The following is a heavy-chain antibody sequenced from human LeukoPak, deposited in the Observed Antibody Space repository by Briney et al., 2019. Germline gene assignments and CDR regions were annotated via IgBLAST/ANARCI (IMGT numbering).Heavy chain of an antibody. J-gene: IGHJ4*02. D-gene: IGHD3-22*01. CDR2: IVVGSGNT. CDR3: AADLNYYDSSGSGDY. Sequence: SVKVSCKASGFTFTSSAMQWVRQARGQRLEWIGWIVVGSGNTNYAQKFQEGVTITRDMSTSTAYMELTSLRSEDTAVYYCAADLNYYDSSGSGDYWGQGTLVTVSS. V-gene: IGHV1-58*02. CDR1: GFTFTSSA.